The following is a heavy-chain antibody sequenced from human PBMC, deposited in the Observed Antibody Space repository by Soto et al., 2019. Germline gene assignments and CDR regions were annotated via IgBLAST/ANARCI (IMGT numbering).Heavy chain of an antibody. CDR3: SKAYSNSWPNDWFDP. D-gene: IGHD6-13*01. V-gene: IGHV3-23*01. Sequence: EVQLLESGGGWLQPGGSLRLSCAASGFTFSSYAMNWVRQAPGKGLEWVSGITGSGAGSYYSDSVKGRFTISRDNSKNTLYLQMSSLRAEDKAVYYCSKAYSNSWPNDWFDPWGQGTLVTVSS. CDR2: ITGSGAGS. CDR1: GFTFSSYA. J-gene: IGHJ5*02.